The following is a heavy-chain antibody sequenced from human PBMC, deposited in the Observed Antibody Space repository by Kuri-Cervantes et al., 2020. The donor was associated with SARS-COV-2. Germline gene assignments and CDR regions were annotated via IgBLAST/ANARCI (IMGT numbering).Heavy chain of an antibody. J-gene: IGHJ5*02. CDR2: IYYSGST. CDR3: AREWPTVTTGDWFDP. Sequence: SETLSLTCTVSGCSISSSSYYWGWIRQPPGKGLEWIGSIYYSGSTYYNPSLKSRVTISVDTSKNQFSLKLSSVTAADTAVYYCAREWPTVTTGDWFDPWGQGTMVTCYS. D-gene: IGHD4-11*01. CDR1: GCSISSSSYY. V-gene: IGHV4-39*07.